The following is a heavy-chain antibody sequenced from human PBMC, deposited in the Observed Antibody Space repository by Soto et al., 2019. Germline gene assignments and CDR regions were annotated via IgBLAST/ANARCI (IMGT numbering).Heavy chain of an antibody. Sequence: ASVKVSCKASGGTFSSYTISWVRQAPGQGLEWMGRIIPILGIANYAQKFQGRVTITADKSTSTAYMELSSLRSEDTAVYYCARADSSGSDAFDIWGQGTMVTVSS. CDR3: ARADSSGSDAFDI. D-gene: IGHD3-22*01. CDR2: IIPILGIA. V-gene: IGHV1-69*02. CDR1: GGTFSSYT. J-gene: IGHJ3*02.